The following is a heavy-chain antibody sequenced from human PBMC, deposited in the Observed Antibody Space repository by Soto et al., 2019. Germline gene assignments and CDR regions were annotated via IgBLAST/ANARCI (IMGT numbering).Heavy chain of an antibody. CDR3: ARVYSGSYSDY. Sequence: QVQLQESGPGLVKPSGTLSLTCAVSGGSIRSNNWWSWVRQPPGKGLECSGEIFHSGSTNYNPSLKTRVTISVDKSKNQFSLKLSSVTAADTAVYYCARVYSGSYSDYWGQGTLVTVSS. D-gene: IGHD1-26*01. CDR1: GGSIRSNNW. J-gene: IGHJ4*02. CDR2: IFHSGST. V-gene: IGHV4-4*02.